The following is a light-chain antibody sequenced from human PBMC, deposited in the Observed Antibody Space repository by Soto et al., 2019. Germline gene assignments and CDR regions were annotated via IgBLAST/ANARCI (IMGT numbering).Light chain of an antibody. CDR3: QQRSSWPRT. CDR2: DAS. Sequence: EIWLTQSPVTLSLSPGGRATLSCRASQRVSTYLAWFQQKPGQSPRLLIYDASNRATGVPARFSGSGSGTDFTLTISSLEPEDFGVYYCQQRSSWPRTFGQGTRLEIK. CDR1: QRVSTY. J-gene: IGKJ5*01. V-gene: IGKV3-11*01.